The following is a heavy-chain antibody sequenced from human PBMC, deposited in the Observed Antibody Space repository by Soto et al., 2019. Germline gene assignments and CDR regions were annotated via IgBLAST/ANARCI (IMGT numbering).Heavy chain of an antibody. CDR1: GFTFSSYG. CDR3: AKDLFVLMVYGIFDY. Sequence: QVQLVESGGGVVQPGRSLRLSCAASGFTFSSYGMHWVRQAPGKGLEWVAVISYDGSNKYYADSVKGRFTISRDNSKNTLYLQLNSLRAEDTAVYYCAKDLFVLMVYGIFDYCGQGTLVTVSS. CDR2: ISYDGSNK. J-gene: IGHJ4*02. V-gene: IGHV3-30*18. D-gene: IGHD2-8*01.